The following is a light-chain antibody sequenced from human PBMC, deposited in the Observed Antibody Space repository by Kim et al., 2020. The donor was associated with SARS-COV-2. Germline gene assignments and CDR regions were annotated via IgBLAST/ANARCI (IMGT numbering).Light chain of an antibody. J-gene: IGKJ2*01. CDR2: GAS. CDR3: QQYNNWLYT. CDR1: QSVSSN. V-gene: IGKV3-15*01. Sequence: EIVMTQSPATLSVSPGERATISCRASQSVSSNLAWYQQRPGQAPRLLIYGASTRATGIPARFSGSGSGTEFTLTISSLQSEDFAVYYCQQYNNWLYTFGQGTKLEI.